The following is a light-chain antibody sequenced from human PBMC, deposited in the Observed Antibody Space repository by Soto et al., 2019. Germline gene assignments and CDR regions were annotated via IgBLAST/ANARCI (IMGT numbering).Light chain of an antibody. V-gene: IGKV1-39*01. J-gene: IGKJ1*01. CDR3: QQTYSAPPT. CDR2: AAS. CDR1: QIISTY. Sequence: DIQMTQSPSSLSASVGDRVTITCRASQIISTYLNWYQQRAGLAPRLLSYAASSLQSGVPPRFSGSGSGTDFTLTISSLKPEDFATYFCQQTYSAPPTFGQGTKVDIK.